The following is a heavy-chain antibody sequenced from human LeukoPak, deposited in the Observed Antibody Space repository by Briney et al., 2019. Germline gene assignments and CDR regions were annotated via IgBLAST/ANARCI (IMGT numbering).Heavy chain of an antibody. CDR1: GGSISSYY. J-gene: IGHJ1*01. CDR2: IYYSGST. V-gene: IGHV4-59*01. D-gene: IGHD3-3*01. CDR3: ARGNLKSEYDFWSGYYISAEYFQH. Sequence: PSETLSLTCTVSGGSISSYYWSWIRQPPGKGLEWIGYIYYSGSTYYNPSLKSRVTISVDTSKNQFSLKLSSVTAADTAVYYCARGNLKSEYDFWSGYYISAEYFQHWGQGTLVTVSS.